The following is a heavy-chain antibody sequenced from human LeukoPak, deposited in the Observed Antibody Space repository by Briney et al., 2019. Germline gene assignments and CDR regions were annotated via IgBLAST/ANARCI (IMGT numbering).Heavy chain of an antibody. V-gene: IGHV4-34*01. D-gene: IGHD3-10*01. J-gene: IGHJ4*02. CDR2: INHSGST. CDR3: ASLAGVLGDDY. CDR1: GGSFSGYY. Sequence: PSETLSLTCAVYGGSFSGYYWSWIRQPPGKGLEWIGEINHSGSTNHNPSLKSRVTISLDTSKNQFSLKLSSVTAADTAVYYCASLAGVLGDDYWGQGTLVTVSS.